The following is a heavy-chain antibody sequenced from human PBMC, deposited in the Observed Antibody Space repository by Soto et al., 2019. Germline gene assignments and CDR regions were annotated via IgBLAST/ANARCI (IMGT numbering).Heavy chain of an antibody. V-gene: IGHV3-53*02. D-gene: IGHD3-10*01. CDR3: ATGGSKRVRGAIVEVFHLEF. CDR1: GLTVTRNY. Sequence: ELQLVESGGGLIQPVGSLRLSCVASGLTVTRNYMTWVRLAPGKGLECVSVIHTGGATHYTDSVKGRFTVSRDESKNALVLQMNSLKVEDTAVYYCATGGSKRVRGAIVEVFHLEFWGRGTVVTVSS. J-gene: IGHJ4*02. CDR2: IHTGGAT.